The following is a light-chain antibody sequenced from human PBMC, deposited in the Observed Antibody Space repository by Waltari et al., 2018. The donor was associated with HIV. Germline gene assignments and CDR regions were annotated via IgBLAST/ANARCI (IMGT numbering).Light chain of an antibody. CDR1: NSALGGHNS. V-gene: IGLV2-14*01. CDR3: KSSTTRSTPCV. J-gene: IGLJ1*01. Sequence: QSALTQPASVSGYPGQSITISCTGTNSALGGHNSVAWYQQHPGKAPKLIIYDVSNRPAGVSDRFSGSKSGNTASLTISGLQAEDEADYYCKSSTTRSTPCVFGSGTKVTVL. CDR2: DVS.